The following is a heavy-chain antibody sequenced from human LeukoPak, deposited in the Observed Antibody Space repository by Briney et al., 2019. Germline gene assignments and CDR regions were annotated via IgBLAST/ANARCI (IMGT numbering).Heavy chain of an antibody. Sequence: SETLSLTCAVYGGSLSGYYWSWIRQPPGKGLEWIGEINHSGSTNYNPSLKSRVTISVDTSKNQFSLKLSSVTAADTAVYYCARAQPSDYGSGSYYNVGWFDPWGQGTLVTVSS. D-gene: IGHD3-10*01. J-gene: IGHJ5*02. CDR3: ARAQPSDYGSGSYYNVGWFDP. V-gene: IGHV4-34*01. CDR1: GGSLSGYY. CDR2: INHSGST.